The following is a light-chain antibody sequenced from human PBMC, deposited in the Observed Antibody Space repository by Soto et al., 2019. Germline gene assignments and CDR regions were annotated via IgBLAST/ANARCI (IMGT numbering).Light chain of an antibody. CDR3: SSFAGNNNLV. Sequence: QSALTQPPSVSGSPGQSVTISCTGTSSDVGSYNRVSWYQQPPGTAPKLMISEVSKRPSGVPDRFSGSKSGNTASLTVSGLQAEDEADYYCSSFAGNNNLVFGGGTKLTVL. V-gene: IGLV2-8*01. J-gene: IGLJ2*01. CDR2: EVS. CDR1: SSDVGSYNR.